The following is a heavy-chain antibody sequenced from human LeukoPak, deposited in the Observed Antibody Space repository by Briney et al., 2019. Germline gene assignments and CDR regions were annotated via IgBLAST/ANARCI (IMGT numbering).Heavy chain of an antibody. Sequence: GGSLRLSCAASAFTFRSNAMHWVRQAPGKGLEWVAVISYDRTDKDYADSVRGRFTISRDNSKNTIYLQMNSLRPEDTAVFYCASDRISAVATDWFDPWGQGTLVTVSS. D-gene: IGHD2-15*01. CDR1: AFTFRSNA. CDR2: ISYDRTDK. CDR3: ASDRISAVATDWFDP. V-gene: IGHV3-30*04. J-gene: IGHJ5*02.